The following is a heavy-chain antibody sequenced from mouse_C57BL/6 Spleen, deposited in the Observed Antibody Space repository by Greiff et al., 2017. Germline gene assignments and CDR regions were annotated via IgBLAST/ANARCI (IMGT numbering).Heavy chain of an antibody. CDR3: ARQGPYGYDDGDWYFDV. V-gene: IGHV5-2*03. CDR1: EYEFPSHD. Sequence: EVKLVESGGGLVQPGESLKLSCESNEYEFPSHDMSWLRKTPEKRLELVAAINSDGGSTYYPDTMERRFIISRDNTKTALYLQMSSLRSEDTALYYCARQGPYGYDDGDWYFDVWGTGTTVTVSS. CDR2: INSDGGST. D-gene: IGHD2-2*01. J-gene: IGHJ1*03.